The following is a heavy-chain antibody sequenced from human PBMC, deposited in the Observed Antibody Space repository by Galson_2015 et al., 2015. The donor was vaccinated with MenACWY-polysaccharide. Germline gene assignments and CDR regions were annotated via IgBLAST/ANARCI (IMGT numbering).Heavy chain of an antibody. CDR2: MNPNSGNT. CDR3: ARGHKIRRITCYGVVITQIFVY. V-gene: IGHV1-8*01. Sequence: SVKVSCKASGYTFTSYDINWVRQATGQGLEWMGWMNPNSGNTGYAQKFQGRVTMTRNTSISTAYMELSSLRSEDTAVYYCARGHKIRRITCYGVVITQIFVYRGQGTLVTVSS. CDR1: GYTFTSYD. J-gene: IGHJ4*02. D-gene: IGHD3-3*01.